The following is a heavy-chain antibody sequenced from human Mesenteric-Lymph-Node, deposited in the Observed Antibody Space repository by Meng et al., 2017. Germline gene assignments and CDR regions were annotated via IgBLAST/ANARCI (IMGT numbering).Heavy chain of an antibody. Sequence: GGSLRLSCEASGFTFSGYSMRWVRQAPGKGLEWVALISYDGSDKYYADSVKGRFTISRDNSKNTLYMQMNSLRPEDTAMYYCTREGSPQDGTSWYSFDSWGQGTLVTVSS. J-gene: IGHJ4*02. CDR1: GFTFSGYS. D-gene: IGHD6-13*01. CDR3: TREGSPQDGTSWYSFDS. V-gene: IGHV3-30*01. CDR2: ISYDGSDK.